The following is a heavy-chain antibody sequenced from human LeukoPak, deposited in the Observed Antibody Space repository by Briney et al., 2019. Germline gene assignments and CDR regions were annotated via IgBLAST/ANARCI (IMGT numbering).Heavy chain of an antibody. Sequence: PGGSLRLSCAASGFTVSSNYMSWVRQAPGKGLEWVSVIYSGGSTYSADSVRGRFTISRDNSKNTLYLQMNSLRAEDTAVYYCAKATLRTTVVKGVLDYWGQGTLVTVSS. CDR3: AKATLRTTVVKGVLDY. V-gene: IGHV3-53*01. D-gene: IGHD4-23*01. J-gene: IGHJ4*02. CDR2: IYSGGST. CDR1: GFTVSSNY.